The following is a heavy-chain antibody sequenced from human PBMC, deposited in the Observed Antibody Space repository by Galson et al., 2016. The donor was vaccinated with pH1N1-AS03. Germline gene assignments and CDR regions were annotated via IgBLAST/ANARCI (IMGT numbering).Heavy chain of an antibody. D-gene: IGHD5-12*01. J-gene: IGHJ4*02. CDR1: GFTFSSYS. Sequence: SLRLSCAASGFTFSSYSMNWVRQAPGQGLQWVSSISTSSTYMYYADAVQGRFTISRDDARNSLYLQTNSLRAEDTAVYYCARDIGLVALYSWGQGSLVTVSS. CDR3: ARDIGLVALYS. CDR2: ISTSSTYM. V-gene: IGHV3-21*01.